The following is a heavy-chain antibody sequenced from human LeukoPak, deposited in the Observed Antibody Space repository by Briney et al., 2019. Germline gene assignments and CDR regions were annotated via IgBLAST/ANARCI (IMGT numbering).Heavy chain of an antibody. V-gene: IGHV3-23*01. CDR1: GFTFSSYA. CDR3: AKGSTMIVVAHNFDY. Sequence: GGSLRLSCAASGFTFSSYAMNWVRQAPGKGLEWVSAVSGSGGSTYYADSVKGRFTISRDNSKNTLYLQMNSLRAEDTAVYYCAKGSTMIVVAHNFDYWGQGTLVTVSS. CDR2: VSGSGGST. J-gene: IGHJ4*02. D-gene: IGHD3-22*01.